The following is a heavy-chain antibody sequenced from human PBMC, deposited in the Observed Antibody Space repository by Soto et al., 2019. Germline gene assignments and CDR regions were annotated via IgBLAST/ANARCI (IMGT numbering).Heavy chain of an antibody. CDR1: GFSFSTYW. V-gene: IGHV3-7*03. J-gene: IGHJ4*02. CDR3: TRLRYIVVTTHPFVY. Sequence: EVQLVESGGGLVQPGGSLRLSCAASGFSFSTYWMTWVRQAPGKGLEWVANIKQDGSENYYVDSVKGRFTISRDNAKNSLYLQMNSLRAEHTAAYYCTRLRYIVVTTHPFVYSGQGTLVTVSS. D-gene: IGHD1-26*01. CDR2: IKQDGSEN.